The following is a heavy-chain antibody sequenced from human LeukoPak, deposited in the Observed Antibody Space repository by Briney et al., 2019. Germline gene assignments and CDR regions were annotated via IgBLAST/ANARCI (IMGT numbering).Heavy chain of an antibody. J-gene: IGHJ6*02. CDR1: GFTFSSYS. V-gene: IGHV3-48*04. CDR2: ISSSSSTI. D-gene: IGHD3-9*01. Sequence: QPGGSLRLSCAASGFTFSSYSMNWVRQAPGKGLEWVSYISSSSSTIYYADSVKGRFTVSRDNAKNSLYLQMNSLRAEDTAVYYCAKDAAYDILTGLYYYYYYGMDVWGQGTTVTVSS. CDR3: AKDAAYDILTGLYYYYYYGMDV.